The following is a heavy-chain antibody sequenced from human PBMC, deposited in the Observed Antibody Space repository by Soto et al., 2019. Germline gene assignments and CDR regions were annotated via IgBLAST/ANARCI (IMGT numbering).Heavy chain of an antibody. Sequence: EVQLVESGGGLVQPGGSLRLSCAASGFTVSSNYMSWVRQAPGKGLEWVSVIYSGGSTYYADSVMGRFTISRDNSKNTLYLQMNSLRAEDTAVYYCASRGIVGATYYYYYGMDVWGQGTTVTVSS. J-gene: IGHJ6*02. CDR3: ASRGIVGATYYYYYGMDV. V-gene: IGHV3-66*01. CDR1: GFTVSSNY. D-gene: IGHD1-26*01. CDR2: IYSGGST.